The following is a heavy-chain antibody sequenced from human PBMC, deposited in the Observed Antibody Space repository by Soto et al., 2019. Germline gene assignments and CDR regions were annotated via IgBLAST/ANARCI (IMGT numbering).Heavy chain of an antibody. V-gene: IGHV4-61*01. Sequence: PSATLSVTCPVSGGSVSSGSYYWSWIRQPPGKGLEWIVYIYYSGSTNYNPSLQSRVTISLDSYKSHFSLRLSSVTAADTAVYYCARDRVVAARQPNGRYNYSYYGMDVWGQGTTVTVSS. CDR2: IYYSGST. CDR1: GGSVSSGSYY. CDR3: ARDRVVAARQPNGRYNYSYYGMDV. J-gene: IGHJ6*02. D-gene: IGHD3-22*01.